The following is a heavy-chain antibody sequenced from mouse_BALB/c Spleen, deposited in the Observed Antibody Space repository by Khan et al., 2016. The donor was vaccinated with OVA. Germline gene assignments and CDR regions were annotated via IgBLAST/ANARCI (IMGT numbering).Heavy chain of an antibody. D-gene: IGHD1-1*01. CDR2: INPYNDGT. V-gene: IGHV1S136*01. CDR1: GYTFTSYI. J-gene: IGHJ4*01. CDR3: ARLTTVAPYAMDY. Sequence: VQLQQSGPELVKPGASVKMSCKASGYTFTSYILHWVIQKPGQGLEWIGYINPYNDGTKYNEKFKGKATLTSDKSSSTAYMELSSLTSEDSAVYYCARLTTVAPYAMDYWGQGTSVTVSS.